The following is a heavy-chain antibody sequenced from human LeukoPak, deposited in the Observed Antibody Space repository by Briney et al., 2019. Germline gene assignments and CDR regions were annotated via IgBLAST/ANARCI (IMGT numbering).Heavy chain of an antibody. CDR2: IRYDGSNK. D-gene: IGHD3-10*01. Sequence: QPGGSLRLSCAASGFTFCSYGMHWVRQAPGKGLEWVAFIRYDGSNKYYADSVKGRFTISRDNSKNTLYLQMNSLRAEDTAVYYCAKDSKVTMVRGVHFDYWGQGTLVTVSS. J-gene: IGHJ4*02. CDR1: GFTFCSYG. V-gene: IGHV3-30*02. CDR3: AKDSKVTMVRGVHFDY.